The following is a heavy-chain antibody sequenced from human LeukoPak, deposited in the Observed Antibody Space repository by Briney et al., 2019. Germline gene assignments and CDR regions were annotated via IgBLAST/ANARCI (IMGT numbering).Heavy chain of an antibody. D-gene: IGHD1-26*01. CDR1: GFTFDDYG. CDR2: INWNGGST. V-gene: IGHV3-20*04. CDR3: AREMGGGYGRIPDFDY. Sequence: GSLRLSCAASGFTFDDYGMSWVRQAPGKGLEWVSGINWNGGSTGYADSVKGRFTISRDNAKNSLYLQMNSLRAEDTALYYCAREMGGGYGRIPDFDYWGQGTLVTVSS. J-gene: IGHJ4*02.